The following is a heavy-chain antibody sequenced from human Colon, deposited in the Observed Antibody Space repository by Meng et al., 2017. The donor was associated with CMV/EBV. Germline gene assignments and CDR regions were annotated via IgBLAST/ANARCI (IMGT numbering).Heavy chain of an antibody. V-gene: IGHV3-74*01. CDR1: GCSADDFW. CDR2: IHSGGTSI. J-gene: IGHJ4*02. CDR3: LKLPPGY. Sequence: GGSLSLPCGVSGCSADDFWVDWFRQAPGKGPLWVSRIHSGGTSISYADSVKGRFTISGDNAKNTVYLQMNSLRDEDTAVYYCLKLPPGYWGQGTLVTVSS. D-gene: IGHD1-1*01.